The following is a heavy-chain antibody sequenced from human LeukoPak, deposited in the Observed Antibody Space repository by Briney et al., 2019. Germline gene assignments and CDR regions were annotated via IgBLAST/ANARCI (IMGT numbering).Heavy chain of an antibody. Sequence: ASVKVSCKVSGYTLTELSMHWVRQAPGKGLEWMGGFDPEDGETIYAQKLQGRVTMTTDTSTSTAYMELRSLISDDTAVYYCARVRCSGGSCYYFDYWGQGTQVVVSS. D-gene: IGHD2-15*01. CDR2: FDPEDGET. V-gene: IGHV1-24*01. CDR1: GYTLTELS. CDR3: ARVRCSGGSCYYFDY. J-gene: IGHJ4*02.